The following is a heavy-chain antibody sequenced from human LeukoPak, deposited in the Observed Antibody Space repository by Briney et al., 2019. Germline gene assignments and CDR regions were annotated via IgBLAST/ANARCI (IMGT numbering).Heavy chain of an antibody. J-gene: IGHJ6*03. CDR3: ARGDWNYVFPMDV. V-gene: IGHV4-39*07. CDR2: IYYSGST. D-gene: IGHD1-7*01. Sequence: SETLSLTCTVFGGSISSSSYYWGWIRQPPGKGLEWIGSIYYSGSTYYNPSLKSRVTISVDTSKNQFSLKLSSVTAADTAVYYCARGDWNYVFPMDVWGKGTTVTVSS. CDR1: GGSISSSSYY.